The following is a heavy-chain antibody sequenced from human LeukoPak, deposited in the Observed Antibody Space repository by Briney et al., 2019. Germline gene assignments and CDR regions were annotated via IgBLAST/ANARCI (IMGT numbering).Heavy chain of an antibody. CDR2: IYPGDSDT. CDR3: ARQNDFRLDY. D-gene: IGHD3-3*01. V-gene: IGHV5-51*01. Sequence: GESLKISCKGSGYSFTSHWIGWVRQMPGKGLEWMGIIYPGDSDTRYSPSLQGQVTISVDTSIGTAYLQWSSLKASDTAIYYCARQNDFRLDYWGQGALVTVSS. CDR1: GYSFTSHW. J-gene: IGHJ4*02.